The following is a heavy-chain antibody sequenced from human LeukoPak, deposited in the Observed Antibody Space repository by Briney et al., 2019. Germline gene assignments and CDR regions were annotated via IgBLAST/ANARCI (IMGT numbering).Heavy chain of an antibody. D-gene: IGHD1-26*01. Sequence: PSETLSHTCIESGGSISSYYWSWIRQPAGKGLEWIGRIYTSGSTNYNPSLKSRVTMSVDTSKNQFSLKLSSVTAADTAVYYCARVGWELRDAFDIWGQGTMVTVAS. CDR1: GGSISSYY. CDR3: ARVGWELRDAFDI. V-gene: IGHV4-4*07. CDR2: IYTSGST. J-gene: IGHJ3*02.